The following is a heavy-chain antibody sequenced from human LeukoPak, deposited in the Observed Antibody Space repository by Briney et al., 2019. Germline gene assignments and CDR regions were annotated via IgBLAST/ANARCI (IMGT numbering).Heavy chain of an antibody. CDR3: ARDRWELTLDY. D-gene: IGHD1-26*01. CDR1: GFTFSSYG. Sequence: PGGSLRLSCAASGFTFSSYGMSWVRQAPGKGLEWVSAISGSGGSTYYADSVKGRFTISRDNAKNSLYLQMNSLRAEDTAVYYCARDRWELTLDYWGQGTLVTVSS. CDR2: ISGSGGST. J-gene: IGHJ4*02. V-gene: IGHV3-23*01.